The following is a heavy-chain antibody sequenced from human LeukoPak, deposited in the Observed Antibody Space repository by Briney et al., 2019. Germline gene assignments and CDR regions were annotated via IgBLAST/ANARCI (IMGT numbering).Heavy chain of an antibody. CDR3: ARGRDGYNRIDY. Sequence: PSETLSLTCTVSGGSISRYYWSWIRQPPGKGLEWIGYIYYSGSTNYNPSLKSRVTISVDTSKNQFSLKLTSVTAADTAVYYCARGRDGYNRIDYWGQGTLVTVSS. V-gene: IGHV4-59*08. D-gene: IGHD5-24*01. CDR2: IYYSGST. J-gene: IGHJ4*02. CDR1: GGSISRYY.